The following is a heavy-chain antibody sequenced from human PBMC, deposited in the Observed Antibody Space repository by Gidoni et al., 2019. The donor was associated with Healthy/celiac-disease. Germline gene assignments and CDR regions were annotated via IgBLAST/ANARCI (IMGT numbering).Heavy chain of an antibody. Sequence: EVQLVHSGVGLVQPGGSLRLSCAASGFTFSSYDMHWVRQATGKGLEWVSAIGTAGDTYYPGSVKGRFTISRENAKNSLYLQMNSLRAEDTAVYYCARDRYSYGNGGFDPWGQGTLVTVSS. CDR3: ARDRYSYGNGGFDP. V-gene: IGHV3-13*01. CDR2: IGTAGDT. D-gene: IGHD5-18*01. J-gene: IGHJ5*02. CDR1: GFTFSSYD.